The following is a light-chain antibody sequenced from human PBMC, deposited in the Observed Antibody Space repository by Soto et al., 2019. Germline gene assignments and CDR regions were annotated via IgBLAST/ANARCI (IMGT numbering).Light chain of an antibody. J-gene: IGKJ2*01. V-gene: IGKV3-15*01. CDR1: QSVSSK. CDR3: QQYNSWPRT. CDR2: SAS. Sequence: EIVMTQSPATLSVSPGERATLSCRASQSVSSKLAWYQQKRGQAPRLLIHSASTRATDIPARFSGSGSGTEYPLTFIRLQSEDFAVYYCQQYNSWPRTFGQGTKLEIK.